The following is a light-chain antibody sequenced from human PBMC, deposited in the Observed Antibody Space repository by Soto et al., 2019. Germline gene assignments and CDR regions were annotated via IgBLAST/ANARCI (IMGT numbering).Light chain of an antibody. Sequence: VMAQAPAALSVSPGEGATLSFRASQSVSSNLAWYQQKPGHAPSLLIYGASARALGIPDRFSGSGSGTEFSLTINSMQSGDFAVYYCQDCNSSWAFGQGTKVDIK. CDR2: GAS. CDR3: QDCNSSWA. CDR1: QSVSSN. V-gene: IGKV3-15*01. J-gene: IGKJ1*01.